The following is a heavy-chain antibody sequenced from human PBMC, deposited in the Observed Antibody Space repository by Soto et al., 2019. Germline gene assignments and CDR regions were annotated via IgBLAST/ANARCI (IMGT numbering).Heavy chain of an antibody. CDR3: ARAQSSYYDSSGYGVDAFDI. CDR2: IYYSGST. J-gene: IGHJ3*02. CDR1: GGSISSGGYY. V-gene: IGHV4-31*03. D-gene: IGHD3-22*01. Sequence: QVQLQESGPGLVKPSQTLSLTCTVSGGSISSGGYYWSWIRQHPGKGLEWIGYIYYSGSTYYNPSLMIRVTISVDKSKIQFCLKLSSVTAAYTAVYYCARAQSSYYDSSGYGVDAFDIWGQGTMVTVST.